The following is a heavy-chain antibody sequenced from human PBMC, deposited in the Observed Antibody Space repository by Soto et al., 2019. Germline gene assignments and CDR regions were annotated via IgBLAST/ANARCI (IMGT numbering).Heavy chain of an antibody. V-gene: IGHV3-23*01. Sequence: GGSLRLSCAASGLTFSSYAMSWVRQAPGKGLEWVSAISGSGGSTYYADSVKGRFTISRDNSKNTLYLQMNSLRAEDTAVYYCANQAPYYYDSSGYIGFDWFDPWGQGTLVTVSS. CDR3: ANQAPYYYDSSGYIGFDWFDP. CDR2: ISGSGGST. D-gene: IGHD3-22*01. J-gene: IGHJ5*02. CDR1: GLTFSSYA.